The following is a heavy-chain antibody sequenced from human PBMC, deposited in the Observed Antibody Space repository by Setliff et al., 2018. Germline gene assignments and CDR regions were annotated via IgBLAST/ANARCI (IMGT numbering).Heavy chain of an antibody. J-gene: IGHJ6*02. Sequence: PSETVSLTCTVSGGSISSYYWSWIRQPPGKGLEWIGYIYYSGSTNYNPSLKSRVTISVDTSKNQFSLKLSSVTAADTAVYYCARGGGYYFGYYYYGMDVWGQGTTVTVSS. CDR3: ARGGGYYFGYYYYGMDV. D-gene: IGHD3-22*01. CDR1: GGSISSYY. CDR2: IYYSGST. V-gene: IGHV4-59*01.